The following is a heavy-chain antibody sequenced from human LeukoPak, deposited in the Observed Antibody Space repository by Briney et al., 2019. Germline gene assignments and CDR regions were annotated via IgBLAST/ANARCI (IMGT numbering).Heavy chain of an antibody. J-gene: IGHJ4*02. V-gene: IGHV4-38-2*02. D-gene: IGHD3-22*01. CDR1: GYSISSGYY. CDR3: ARDRRQDSSLSYFDY. CDR2: IYHSGST. Sequence: KSSETLSLTCTVSGYSISSGYYWGWIRQPPGKGLEWIGSIYHSGSTYYNPSLKSRVTISVDTSKNQFSLKLSSVTAADTAVYYCARDRRQDSSLSYFDYWGQGTLVTVSS.